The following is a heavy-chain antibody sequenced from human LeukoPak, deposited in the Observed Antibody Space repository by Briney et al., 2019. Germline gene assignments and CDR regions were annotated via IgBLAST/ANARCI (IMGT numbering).Heavy chain of an antibody. CDR3: SRGSAMVTTYRGGNWFDP. CDR1: GYTFTSHY. V-gene: IGHV1-2*02. J-gene: IGHJ5*02. Sequence: ASVKVSCKTSGYTFTSHYIQWVRRAPGQGLEWLGWISPLSGGTNFARKFQGRLSMTTDTSISTAYMDLSGLTSDDTAVYYCSRGSAMVTTYRGGNWFDPWGQGTLVTVSS. D-gene: IGHD5-18*01. CDR2: ISPLSGGT.